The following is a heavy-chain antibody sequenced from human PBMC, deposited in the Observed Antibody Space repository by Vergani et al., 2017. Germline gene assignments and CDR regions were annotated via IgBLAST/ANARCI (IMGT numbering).Heavy chain of an antibody. V-gene: IGHV4-61*02. CDR2: LYGRDNT. CDR1: GVSVSSSDYS. Sequence: QVHLQESGPELVKPSQTLSLTCTVSGVSVSSSDYSWTWIRQPAGRGLEWIGRLYGRDNTKYNPSLLSRVTISLDASKTQFSLTLTSVTAADAGVCYCASVNDYRVDYWGQGTLVTVSS. D-gene: IGHD3-16*01. CDR3: ASVNDYRVDY. J-gene: IGHJ4*02.